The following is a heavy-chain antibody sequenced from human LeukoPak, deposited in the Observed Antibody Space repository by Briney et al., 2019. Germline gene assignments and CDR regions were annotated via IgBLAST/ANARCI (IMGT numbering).Heavy chain of an antibody. CDR2: TNADGSST. D-gene: IGHD6-6*01. Sequence: GGSLRLSCAASGFTFSTYWMHWVRQAPGKGLVWVSRTNADGSSTSYADSVKGRFTISRDNAKNTLYLQMNSLGADDTAVYYCARSRQYSTDGDYDYWGQGTLVTVSS. CDR1: GFTFSTYW. CDR3: ARSRQYSTDGDYDY. V-gene: IGHV3-74*01. J-gene: IGHJ4*02.